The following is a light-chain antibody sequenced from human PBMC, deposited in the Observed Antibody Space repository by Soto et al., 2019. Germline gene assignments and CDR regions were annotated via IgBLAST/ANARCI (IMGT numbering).Light chain of an antibody. CDR3: QQYADSRT. CDR2: GAS. J-gene: IGKJ1*01. V-gene: IGKV3-20*01. Sequence: EILLTQSPGTLSLSPGERATLSCRARQTVSNNYLAWYQQKPGQAPRLFIYGASTRATGIPDRFSGSGSGTDFTLTISRLEPEDFAVYYCQQYADSRTFGLGTKVDIK. CDR1: QTVSNNY.